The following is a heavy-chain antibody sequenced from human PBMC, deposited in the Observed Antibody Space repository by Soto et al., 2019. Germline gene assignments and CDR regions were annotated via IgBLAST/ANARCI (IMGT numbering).Heavy chain of an antibody. V-gene: IGHV3-23*01. D-gene: IGHD2-21*01. Sequence: DVQLLESGGGLVQPGGSLRLSCAASGFTFSTYAMSWVRQAPGKGLEWVSLITSSGVNTYYADSVKGRFTISRDNSKNTLYLQMNSLRAEDTAIYYCAKDPPDTYYGDDGHYWGQGTLVTVSS. CDR3: AKDPPDTYYGDDGHY. J-gene: IGHJ4*02. CDR2: ITSSGVNT. CDR1: GFTFSTYA.